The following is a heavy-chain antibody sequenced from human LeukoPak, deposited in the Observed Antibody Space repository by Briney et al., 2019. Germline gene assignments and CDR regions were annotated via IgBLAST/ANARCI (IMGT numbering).Heavy chain of an antibody. CDR3: ARDDGRNYFDY. Sequence: SETLSLTCTVSGGSISSYYWSWIRQPPGKGREWIGYIYYSGSTNYNPSLKSRVTISVDTSKNQFSLKLSSVTAADTAVYYCARDDGRNYFDYWGQGTLVTVSS. CDR1: GGSISSYY. CDR2: IYYSGST. J-gene: IGHJ4*02. V-gene: IGHV4-59*01.